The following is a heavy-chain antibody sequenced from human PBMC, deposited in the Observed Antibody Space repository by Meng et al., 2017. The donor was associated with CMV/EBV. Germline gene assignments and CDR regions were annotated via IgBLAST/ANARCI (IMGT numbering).Heavy chain of an antibody. CDR2: TNHSGST. CDR3: ARLKLGYCSSTSCYAPYYYYGMDV. D-gene: IGHD2-2*01. CDR1: GGSFSGYY. J-gene: IGHJ6*02. Sequence: GSLRLSCAVYGGSFSGYYWSWIRQPPGKGLEWIGETNHSGSTNYNPSLKSRVTISVDTSKNQFSLKLSSVTAADTAVYYCARLKLGYCSSTSCYAPYYYYGMDVWGQGTTVTVSS. V-gene: IGHV4-34*01.